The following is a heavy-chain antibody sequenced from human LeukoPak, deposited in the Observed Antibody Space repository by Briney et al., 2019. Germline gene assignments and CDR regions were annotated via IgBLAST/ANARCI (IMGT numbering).Heavy chain of an antibody. CDR2: IYYSGST. D-gene: IGHD3-10*01. CDR3: ARDRRGFSFPSPYFDY. V-gene: IGHV4-39*07. J-gene: IGHJ4*02. CDR1: GGSISSSSYY. Sequence: SETLSLTCTVSGGSISSSSYYWGWIRQPPGKGLEWIGSIYYSGSTYYNPSLKSRVTISVDTSKNQFSLKLSSVTAADTAVYYCARDRRGFSFPSPYFDYWGQGTLVTVSS.